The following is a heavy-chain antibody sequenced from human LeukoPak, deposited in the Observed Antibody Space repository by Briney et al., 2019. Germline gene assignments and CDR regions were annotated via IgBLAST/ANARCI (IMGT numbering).Heavy chain of an antibody. V-gene: IGHV3-21*01. Sequence: GGSLRLSCAASGFTFSSYSMNWVRQAPGKGLEWVSSISSSSSYIYYSDSVKGRFTISRDNAKNSLYLQMSSLRAEDTTVYYCARAVGTYYYDSSGSRLMGYWDQGTLVTVSS. D-gene: IGHD3-22*01. CDR2: ISSSSSYI. CDR3: ARAVGTYYYDSSGSRLMGY. CDR1: GFTFSSYS. J-gene: IGHJ4*02.